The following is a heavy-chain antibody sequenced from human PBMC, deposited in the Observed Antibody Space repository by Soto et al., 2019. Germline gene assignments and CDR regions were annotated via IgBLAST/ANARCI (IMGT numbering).Heavy chain of an antibody. CDR2: IYHSGST. CDR3: ARYCLVPGYPTYYFDY. Sequence: QVQLQESGPGLVKPSGTLSLTCAVSGGSISSSNWWSWVRQPPGKGLEWIGEIYHSGSTNYNPSLQSRVTISVDKSKNQFSLKLSSVTAADTAVYYCARYCLVPGYPTYYFDYWGQGTLVTVSS. V-gene: IGHV4-4*02. D-gene: IGHD3-9*01. CDR1: GGSISSSNW. J-gene: IGHJ4*02.